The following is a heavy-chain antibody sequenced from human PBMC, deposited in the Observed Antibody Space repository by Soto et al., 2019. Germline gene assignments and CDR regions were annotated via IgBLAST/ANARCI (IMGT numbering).Heavy chain of an antibody. Sequence: SETLSLTCTVSGGSISSYYWSWIRQPPGKGLEWIGYIYYSGSTNYNPSLKSRVTISVDTPKNQFSLKLSSVTAADTAVYYCARGRTLWFGELLYFDYWGQGTLVTVSS. J-gene: IGHJ4*02. CDR1: GGSISSYY. CDR2: IYYSGST. D-gene: IGHD3-10*01. V-gene: IGHV4-59*08. CDR3: ARGRTLWFGELLYFDY.